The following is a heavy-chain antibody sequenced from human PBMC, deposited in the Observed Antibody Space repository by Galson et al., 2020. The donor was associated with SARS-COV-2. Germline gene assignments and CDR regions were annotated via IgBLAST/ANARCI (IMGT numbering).Heavy chain of an antibody. CDR2: ISSSSYI. CDR1: GFTFSSYS. V-gene: IGHV3-21*01. CDR3: ARDLGTIVGATTEGTPGWFDP. J-gene: IGHJ5*02. D-gene: IGHD1-26*01. Sequence: GGSLRLSCAASGFTFSSYSMNWVRQAPGKGLEWVSSISSSSYIYYADSVKGRFTISRDNAKNSLYLQMNSLRAEDTAVYYCARDLGTIVGATTEGTPGWFDPWGQGTLVTVSS.